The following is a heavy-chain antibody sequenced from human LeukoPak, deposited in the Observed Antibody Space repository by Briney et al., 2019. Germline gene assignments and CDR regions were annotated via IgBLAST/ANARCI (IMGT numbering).Heavy chain of an antibody. CDR1: GGSISSYY. CDR2: IYYSGST. V-gene: IGHV4-59*01. Sequence: SETLSLTCTVSGGSISSYYWSWIRQPPGKGLEWIGYIYYSGSTNYNPSLKSRVTISVDTSKNRFSLKLSSVTAADTAVYYCARVYYGSGSYYNLRFDPWGQGTLVTVSS. J-gene: IGHJ5*02. D-gene: IGHD3-10*01. CDR3: ARVYYGSGSYYNLRFDP.